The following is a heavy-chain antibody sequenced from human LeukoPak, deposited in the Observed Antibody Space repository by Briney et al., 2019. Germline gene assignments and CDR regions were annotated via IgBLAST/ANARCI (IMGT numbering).Heavy chain of an antibody. D-gene: IGHD6-19*01. CDR3: ARHGVEGGWPEYFQR. CDR2: IYPGDSDT. J-gene: IGHJ1*01. Sequence: GESLKISCKGSGYSFTSYWIGWVRQMPGKGLEWMGIIYPGDSDTRYSPSFQGQVTISADKSISTAYLQWSSLKASDTAMYYCARHGVEGGWPEYFQRWGQGTLVTVSS. V-gene: IGHV5-51*01. CDR1: GYSFTSYW.